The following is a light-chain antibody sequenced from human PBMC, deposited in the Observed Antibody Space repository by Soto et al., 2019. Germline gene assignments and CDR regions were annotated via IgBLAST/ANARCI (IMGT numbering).Light chain of an antibody. V-gene: IGLV2-14*01. Sequence: QSVLTQPAAVSGSPGQSITISCTWTNSDIGRYDYVSWHQQHPGKAPKLLIFEVSNRPSGASTRFSGSKSGNTASLTISGLRAEDEADYYCTSYTSISAVAFGGGTKVTVL. J-gene: IGLJ2*01. CDR3: TSYTSISAVA. CDR2: EVS. CDR1: NSDIGRYDY.